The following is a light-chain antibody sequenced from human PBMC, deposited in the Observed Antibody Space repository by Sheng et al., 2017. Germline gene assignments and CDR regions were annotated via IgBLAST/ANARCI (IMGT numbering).Light chain of an antibody. J-gene: IGKJ1*01. CDR1: QGISNY. CDR2: AAH. CDR3: QQYYSFPWT. Sequence: VIWMTQSPSLLSASTGDRVTISCRMSQGISNYLAWYQQKPGKAPELLIYAAHNLQSGVPSRFSGSGSGTDFTLTISSLQSEDFATYYCQQYYSFPWTFGQGTKVEIK. V-gene: IGKV1D-8*01.